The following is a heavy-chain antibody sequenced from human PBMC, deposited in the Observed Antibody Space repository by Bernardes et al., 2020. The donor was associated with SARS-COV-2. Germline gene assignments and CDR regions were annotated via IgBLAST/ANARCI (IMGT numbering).Heavy chain of an antibody. J-gene: IGHJ4*02. CDR3: VKEAISGSNYFDH. Sequence: GGSLRPSCAASGFTFDDYAMHWVRQPPGKGLEWVSFCSWNSGLTVYADSVKGRFTISRDNTKNSLYLQMSNLGTGDPGLYYCVKEAISGSNYFDHWGQGNLVTLS. CDR2: CSWNSGLT. CDR1: GFTFDDYA. V-gene: IGHV3-9*01. D-gene: IGHD1-26*01.